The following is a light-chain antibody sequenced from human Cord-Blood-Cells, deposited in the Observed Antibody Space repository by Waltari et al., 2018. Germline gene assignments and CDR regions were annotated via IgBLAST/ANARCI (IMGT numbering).Light chain of an antibody. CDR3: MQSIQLPFT. Sequence: DIVMTQTPLSLSVTPGQPASISCKSSQSLLHSDGKPYLYSYLQKPGQSPPLLIYEVANRVSGVPDRFSGSGSGTDFTLKISRVEAEDVRVYYCMQSIQLPFTFGPGTKVDIK. CDR1: QSLLHSDGKPY. J-gene: IGKJ3*01. CDR2: EVA. V-gene: IGKV2D-29*02.